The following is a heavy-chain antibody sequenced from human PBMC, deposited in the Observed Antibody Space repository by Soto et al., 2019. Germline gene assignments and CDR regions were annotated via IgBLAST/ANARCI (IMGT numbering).Heavy chain of an antibody. D-gene: IGHD3-10*01. V-gene: IGHV1-69*13. CDR3: ARARTELWFGNYYYYGMDV. Sequence: ASVKVSCKASVGTISSYAISWVRQDTGQGLEWMGGIIPIFGTANYAQKFQGRATITADESTSTAYMELSSLRSEDTAVYYCARARTELWFGNYYYYGMDVWGQGTTVTVS. CDR1: VGTISSYA. CDR2: IIPIFGTA. J-gene: IGHJ6*02.